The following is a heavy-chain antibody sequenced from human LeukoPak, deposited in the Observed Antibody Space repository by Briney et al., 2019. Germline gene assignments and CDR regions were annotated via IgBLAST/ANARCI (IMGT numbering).Heavy chain of an antibody. CDR1: GGSFSGYY. CDR3: ARLMEGSYLGYCSGGSCSPGGYYYYGMDV. V-gene: IGHV4-34*01. J-gene: IGHJ6*02. Sequence: PSETLSLTCAVYGGSFSGYYWSWIRQPPGKGLEWIGSIYYSGSTYYNPSLKSRVTISVDTSKNQFSLKLSSVTAADTAVYYCARLMEGSYLGYCSGGSCSPGGYYYYGMDVWGQGTTVTVSS. CDR2: IYYSGST. D-gene: IGHD2-15*01.